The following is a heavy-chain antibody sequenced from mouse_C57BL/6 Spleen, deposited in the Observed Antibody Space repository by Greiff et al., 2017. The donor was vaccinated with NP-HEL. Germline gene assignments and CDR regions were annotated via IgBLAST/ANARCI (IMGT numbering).Heavy chain of an antibody. V-gene: IGHV1-59*01. J-gene: IGHJ3*01. CDR1: GYTFTSYW. CDR3: ARGVTGAWFAY. CDR2: IDPSDSYT. D-gene: IGHD4-1*01. Sequence: VKLQQPGAELVRPGTSVELSCKASGYTFTSYWMHWVKQRPGQGLEWIGVIDPSDSYTNYNQKFKGKATLTVDTSSSTAYMQLSSLTSEDSAVYYCARGVTGAWFAYWGQGTLVTVSA.